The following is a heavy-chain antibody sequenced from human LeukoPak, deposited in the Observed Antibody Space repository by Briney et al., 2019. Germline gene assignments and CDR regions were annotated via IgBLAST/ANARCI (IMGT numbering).Heavy chain of an antibody. Sequence: PGGSLRLSCAASGFTFTAYAMSWFRQTPGKGLEWMGNIHQDGSVTNYVDAVKGRFTISRDNARNSVFLQLNSLRAEDTALYYCARGRGWVDHWGQGTLVTVSS. J-gene: IGHJ4*02. CDR3: ARGRGWVDH. CDR2: IHQDGSVT. V-gene: IGHV3-7*01. CDR1: GFTFTAYA. D-gene: IGHD3-16*01.